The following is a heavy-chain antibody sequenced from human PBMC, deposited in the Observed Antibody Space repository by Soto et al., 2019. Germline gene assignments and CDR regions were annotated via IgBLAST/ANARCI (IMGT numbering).Heavy chain of an antibody. CDR2: INAGNGNT. V-gene: IGHV1-3*01. CDR3: ASEVPFYYGAGSVDY. Sequence: QVQLVQSGAEVKKPGASVKVSCKASGYTFTSYAMHWVRQAPGQRLEWMGWINAGNGNTKYSQKFQGRVTITRDTSASTAYMDLSSLRSEDTAVYYCASEVPFYYGAGSVDYWVQGTLVTVSS. CDR1: GYTFTSYA. D-gene: IGHD3-10*01. J-gene: IGHJ4*02.